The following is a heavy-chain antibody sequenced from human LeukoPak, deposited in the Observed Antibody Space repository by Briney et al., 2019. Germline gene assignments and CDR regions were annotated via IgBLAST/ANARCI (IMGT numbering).Heavy chain of an antibody. CDR3: ARDRAGYYYDSSGYNY. J-gene: IGHJ4*02. CDR2: ISAYNGNT. CDR1: GYTFTSYG. D-gene: IGHD3-22*01. Sequence: GASVKVSCKASGYTFTSYGISWVRQAPGQGLEGMGGISAYNGNTNYAQKLQGRVTMTTDTSTSTAYMELRSLRSDDTAVYYCARDRAGYYYDSSGYNYWGQGTLVTVSS. V-gene: IGHV1-18*01.